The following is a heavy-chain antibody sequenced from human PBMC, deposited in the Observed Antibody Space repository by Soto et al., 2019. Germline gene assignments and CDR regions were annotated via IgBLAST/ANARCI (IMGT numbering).Heavy chain of an antibody. Sequence: KSSETLSLTCVVYGKSFSGYSWNWIRQSPGKGLEWIGDIDDSGTARYSPSLKTRVTISIDTSKREISLSLTSVTAADTAVYYCARQPVADYWGQGTLVTVSS. V-gene: IGHV4-34*01. D-gene: IGHD6-19*01. CDR1: GKSFSGYS. CDR3: ARQPVADY. CDR2: IDDSGTA. J-gene: IGHJ4*02.